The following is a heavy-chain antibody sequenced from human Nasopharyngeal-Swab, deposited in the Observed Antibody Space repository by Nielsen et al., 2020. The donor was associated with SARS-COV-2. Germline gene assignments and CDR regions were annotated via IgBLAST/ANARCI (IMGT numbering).Heavy chain of an antibody. J-gene: IGHJ3*02. D-gene: IGHD4-11*01. CDR2: ISSNGGST. V-gene: IGHV3-64*01. CDR3: ARTRRATVTTGAFDI. Sequence: GESLKISCAASGFTFSSYAMHWVRQAPGKGLEYVSAISSNGGSTYYANSVKGRFTISRDNSTNTLYLQMGSLRAEDMAVYYCARTRRATVTTGAFDIWGQGTMVTVSS. CDR1: GFTFSSYA.